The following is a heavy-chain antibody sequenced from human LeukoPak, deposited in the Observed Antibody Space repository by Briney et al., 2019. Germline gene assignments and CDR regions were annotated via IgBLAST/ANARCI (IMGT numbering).Heavy chain of an antibody. V-gene: IGHV3-23*01. J-gene: IGHJ4*02. CDR1: GFTFTSSA. Sequence: GGPLRLSCVASGFTFTSSAMTWVRQAPGKGLEWVSVVGSTGGTTYYADSVEGRFTISRDNAKNTMILQMNNLRVEDTAVYYCAAVPGIIIAGYFASWGRGTLVAVSA. CDR3: AAVPGIIIAGYFAS. D-gene: IGHD3-10*02. CDR2: VGSTGGTT.